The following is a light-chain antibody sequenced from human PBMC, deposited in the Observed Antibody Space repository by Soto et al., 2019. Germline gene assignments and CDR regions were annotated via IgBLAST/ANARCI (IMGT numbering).Light chain of an antibody. CDR3: QQYNNWT. V-gene: IGKV3-15*01. Sequence: MTQSPSSLSASVGDRVTITCRASRGIDDRLAWYQQKPGQAPRLLIYGASTRATGIPARFSGSGSGTEFTLTISSLQSEDFAVYYCQQYNNWTFGQGTKVDI. CDR1: RGIDDR. CDR2: GAS. J-gene: IGKJ1*01.